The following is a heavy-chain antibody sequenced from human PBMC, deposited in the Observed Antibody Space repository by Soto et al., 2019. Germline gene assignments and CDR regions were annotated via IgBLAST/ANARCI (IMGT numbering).Heavy chain of an antibody. Sequence: SETLSLTCTVSGGSISSYYWSWIRQPPGKGLEWIGYIYYSGSTNYNPSLKSRVTISVDTSKNQFSLKLSSVTAADTAVYYCARVGTTVTTLFDYWGQGTLVTVSS. J-gene: IGHJ4*02. CDR1: GGSISSYY. D-gene: IGHD4-17*01. V-gene: IGHV4-59*01. CDR2: IYYSGST. CDR3: ARVGTTVTTLFDY.